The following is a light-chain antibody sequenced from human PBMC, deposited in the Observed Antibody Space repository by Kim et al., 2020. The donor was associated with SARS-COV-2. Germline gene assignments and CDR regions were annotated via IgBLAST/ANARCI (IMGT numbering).Light chain of an antibody. CDR2: AAS. J-gene: IGKJ1*01. V-gene: IGKV1-27*01. CDR3: QKYNSAPWT. CDR1: QYIANS. Sequence: ASVGDRVTITCRTSQYIANSLAWYQHKPGKVPKLLIYAASTLQSGVPSRFSGSGSGTQFTLTIGSLQTEDVATYYCQKYNSAPWTFGPGTKVDIK.